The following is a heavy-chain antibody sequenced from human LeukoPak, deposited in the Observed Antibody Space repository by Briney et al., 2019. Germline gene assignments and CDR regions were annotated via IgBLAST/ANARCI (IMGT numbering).Heavy chain of an antibody. V-gene: IGHV1-8*01. J-gene: IGHJ6*02. Sequence: ASVKVSCKASGYTFTSYDINWVRQATGQGLEWMGWMNPNSGNTGYAQKFQGRVTMTRNTSISTACMELSSLRSEDTAVYYCARDPVAGLIDYYYYYGMDVWGQGTTVTVSS. D-gene: IGHD6-19*01. CDR3: ARDPVAGLIDYYYYYGMDV. CDR2: MNPNSGNT. CDR1: GYTFTSYD.